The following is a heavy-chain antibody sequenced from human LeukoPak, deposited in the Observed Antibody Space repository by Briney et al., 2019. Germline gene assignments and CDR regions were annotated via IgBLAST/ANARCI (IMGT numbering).Heavy chain of an antibody. D-gene: IGHD3-16*01. J-gene: IGHJ4*02. CDR1: GFAFSAYW. V-gene: IGHV3-74*01. Sequence: GGSLRLACEASGFAFSAYWMHWVRQAPGKVLEWVSRINEDATTITYADSVKGRFITSRDNSKKSLYLQMNNLRAEDTAVYYCVRDLILVWTPGDDFDFWGQGTQVIVSS. CDR2: INEDATTI. CDR3: VRDLILVWTPGDDFDF.